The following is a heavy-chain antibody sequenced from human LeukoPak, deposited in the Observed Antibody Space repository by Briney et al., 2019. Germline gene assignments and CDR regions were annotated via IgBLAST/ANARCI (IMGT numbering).Heavy chain of an antibody. CDR2: IYTSGST. CDR3: AGSLLRSGSPLGASDI. J-gene: IGHJ3*02. V-gene: IGHV4-4*07. D-gene: IGHD1-26*01. Sequence: PSETLSLTCTVSGGSISSYYWSWIRQPAGKGLEWIGRIYTSGSTNYNPSLKSRVTMSVDTSKNQFSLKLSSVTAADTAVYYCAGSLLRSGSPLGASDIWGQGTMVTVSS. CDR1: GGSISSYY.